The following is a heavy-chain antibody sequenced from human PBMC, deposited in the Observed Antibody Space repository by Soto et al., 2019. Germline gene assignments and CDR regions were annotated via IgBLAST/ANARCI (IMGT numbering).Heavy chain of an antibody. CDR2: INWKSDI. J-gene: IGHJ4*02. V-gene: IGHV3-9*01. CDR1: GFTFDDNA. CDR3: AISQDRGGRTTFIY. Sequence: GGSLRLSCAVSGFTFDDNAMHWVRQAPEKGLEWVSGINWKSDIGYADSVEGRFTISRDNAENSLYLQMKSLRAEDTALYYCAISQDRGGRTTFIYWGQGTQVTVSS. D-gene: IGHD3-16*01.